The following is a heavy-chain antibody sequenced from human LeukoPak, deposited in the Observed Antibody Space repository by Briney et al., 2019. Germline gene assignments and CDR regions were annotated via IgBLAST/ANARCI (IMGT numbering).Heavy chain of an antibody. Sequence: SETLSLTCTVSGGSISSSSYYWGWIRQPPGKGLEWIGSIYYSGSAYYNPSLKSRVTISVDTSKNQFSLKLSSVTAADTAVYYCARQGRGGNRNFDYWGQGTLVTVSS. D-gene: IGHD1-14*01. CDR1: GGSISSSSYY. V-gene: IGHV4-39*01. CDR3: ARQGRGGNRNFDY. CDR2: IYYSGSA. J-gene: IGHJ4*02.